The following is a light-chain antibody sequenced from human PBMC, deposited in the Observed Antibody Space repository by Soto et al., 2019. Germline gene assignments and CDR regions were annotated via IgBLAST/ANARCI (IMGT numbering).Light chain of an antibody. CDR3: QPYDDLVT. CDR2: DVS. Sequence: DIQMTQSPSSLSASAGDRVIITCQASQDIRNHLNWYQQKPGKAPKLLIYDVSNLATGVPPKFSGGGSGTDFTLTISSLQPEDIATYYWQPYDDLVTFGGGTKVEIK. J-gene: IGKJ4*01. CDR1: QDIRNH. V-gene: IGKV1-33*01.